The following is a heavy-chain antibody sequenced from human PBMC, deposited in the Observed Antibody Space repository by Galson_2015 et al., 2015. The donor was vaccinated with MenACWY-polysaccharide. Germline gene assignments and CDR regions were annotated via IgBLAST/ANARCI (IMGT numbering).Heavy chain of an antibody. D-gene: IGHD4-23*01. CDR2: TWYDGSNK. CDR1: GFTFSNCG. Sequence: SLRLSCAASGFTFSNCGMHWVRQAPDKGLEWVALTWYDGSNKYYADSVKGRFTISKDNSKNTLFLQMNNLRAEDTAVYYCARTPGNSDDYYYYMDVWGKGTTVTVSS. V-gene: IGHV3-33*01. J-gene: IGHJ6*03. CDR3: ARTPGNSDDYYYYMDV.